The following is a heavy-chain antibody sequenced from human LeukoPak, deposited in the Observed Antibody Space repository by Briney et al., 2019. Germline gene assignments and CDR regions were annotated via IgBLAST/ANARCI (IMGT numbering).Heavy chain of an antibody. CDR2: IYHSGST. D-gene: IGHD1-7*01. V-gene: IGHV4-38-2*01. CDR1: GYSIGSGYY. J-gene: IGHJ4*02. Sequence: SETLSLTCAVSGYSIGSGYYWGWIRQPPGKGLEWIGSIYHSGSTYYNPSLKSRVTISVDTSKNQFSLKLSSVTAADTAVYYCANTGTTALFDYWGQGTLVTVSS. CDR3: ANTGTTALFDY.